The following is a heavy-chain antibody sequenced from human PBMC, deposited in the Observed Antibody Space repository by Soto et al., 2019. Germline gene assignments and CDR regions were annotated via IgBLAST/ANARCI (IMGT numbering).Heavy chain of an antibody. D-gene: IGHD3-22*01. Sequence: GGSLRLSCAASGFTFSNYAMNWVRQAPGKGLEWVSYISIGSGSIFYADSVKGRFTISRDDAKNSLYLQMNTLRDEDTAVYYCVRDDRWAFDFWGQGTMVTVSS. CDR2: ISIGSGSI. V-gene: IGHV3-48*02. J-gene: IGHJ3*01. CDR3: VRDDRWAFDF. CDR1: GFTFSNYA.